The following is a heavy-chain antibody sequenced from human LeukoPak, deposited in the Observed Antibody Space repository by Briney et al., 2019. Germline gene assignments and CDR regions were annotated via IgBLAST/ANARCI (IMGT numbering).Heavy chain of an antibody. CDR1: GFTFSSYG. V-gene: IGHV3-30*18. CDR3: AKDRSAVRGAPEYFDY. D-gene: IGHD3-10*01. J-gene: IGHJ4*02. Sequence: GGSLRLSCAASGFTFSSYGMHWVRQAPGKGLEWVAVISYDGSNKYYADSVKGRFTISRDNSKNTLYLQMNSLRADDTAVYYCAKDRSAVRGAPEYFDYWGQGTLVTVSS. CDR2: ISYDGSNK.